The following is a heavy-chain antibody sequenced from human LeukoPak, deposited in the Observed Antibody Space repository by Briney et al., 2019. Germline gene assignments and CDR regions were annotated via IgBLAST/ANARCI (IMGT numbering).Heavy chain of an antibody. Sequence: ASVKVFCQASGYSFTPSYMHWVRQAPGQGLEWLRWINPSSGGTKYAAKFQGRVTLTRDTSINTAYMELTSLRSDDTAMYYCAKEFPSGATRDLDYWGQGTLVTVSS. CDR3: AKEFPSGATRDLDY. V-gene: IGHV1-2*02. CDR2: INPSSGGT. CDR1: GYSFTPSY. D-gene: IGHD1-26*01. J-gene: IGHJ4*02.